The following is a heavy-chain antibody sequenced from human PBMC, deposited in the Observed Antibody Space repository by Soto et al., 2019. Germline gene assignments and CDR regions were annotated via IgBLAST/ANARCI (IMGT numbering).Heavy chain of an antibody. D-gene: IGHD2-2*01. J-gene: IGHJ4*02. V-gene: IGHV3-30-3*01. CDR2: ISYDGSNK. CDR1: GFTFSSYA. CDR3: ARDRGRYCSSTSCYQFDY. Sequence: GGSLRLSCAASGFTFSSYAMHWVRQAPGKGLEWVAVISYDGSNKYYADSVKGRFTISRDNSKNTLYLQMNSLRAEDTAVYYCARDRGRYCSSTSCYQFDYWGQGT.